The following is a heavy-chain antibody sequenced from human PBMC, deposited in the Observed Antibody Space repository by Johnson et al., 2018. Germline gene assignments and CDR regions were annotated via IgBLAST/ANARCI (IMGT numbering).Heavy chain of an antibody. Sequence: QVQLVESGGGVVQPGRSLRLSCAVSGFTFSNYGMHWVRQAPGKGLEWVALISHDGSNNYYADYVKGRFTISRYNSKNTLDLQMNSLRAEDTAVYYRATERGAAAGISYYGMDVWGKGTTVTVSS. V-gene: IGHV3-30*03. CDR3: ATERGAAAGISYYGMDV. J-gene: IGHJ6*04. CDR1: GFTFSNYG. CDR2: ISHDGSNN. D-gene: IGHD6-13*01.